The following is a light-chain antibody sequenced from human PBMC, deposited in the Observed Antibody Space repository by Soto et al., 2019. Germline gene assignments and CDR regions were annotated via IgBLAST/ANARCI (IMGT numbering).Light chain of an antibody. CDR1: YPILDSSTKRNF. CDR2: WAS. CDR3: QQYYSSPYT. V-gene: IGKV4-1*01. J-gene: IGKJ2*01. Sequence: DIVMTQSPDSLAVSLGERATINCRSSYPILDSSTKRNFLAWYQQKPGQPPKLLMYWASTRQSGVPDRFSASGSETEFALTITSLQAEDVALYYCQQYYSSPYTLGQGTKLEIK.